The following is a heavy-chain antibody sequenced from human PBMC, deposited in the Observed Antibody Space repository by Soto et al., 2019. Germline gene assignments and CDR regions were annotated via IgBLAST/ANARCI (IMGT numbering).Heavy chain of an antibody. CDR3: ARISSGSGSFGWCDP. J-gene: IGHJ5*02. Sequence: PGGSLRLSCAASGFTFRNYEMNWVRQAPGKGLEWVSYISSGGSSVQYADSVKGRFTVSRDNAKNPLYLQMTSLRAEDTAVYFCARISSGSGSFGWCDPWGQGTLVTVSS. V-gene: IGHV3-48*03. D-gene: IGHD3-10*01. CDR2: ISSGGSSV. CDR1: GFTFRNYE.